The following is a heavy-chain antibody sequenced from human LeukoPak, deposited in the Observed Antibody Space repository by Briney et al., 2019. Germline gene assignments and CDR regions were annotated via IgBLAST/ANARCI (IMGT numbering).Heavy chain of an antibody. Sequence: GGSLRVSCAASGFTFSSYLMHSGRQVPGGGLGCVSRINNDGNTTRYADYVTGRFTISRDNDKNTVYLQLNSLRAEDTAVYYCVRGGVTGSGTYYVLNWGQGTLITVSS. CDR3: VRGGVTGSGTYYVLN. CDR2: INNDGNTT. CDR1: GFTFSSYL. J-gene: IGHJ4*02. V-gene: IGHV3-74*01. D-gene: IGHD3-10*01.